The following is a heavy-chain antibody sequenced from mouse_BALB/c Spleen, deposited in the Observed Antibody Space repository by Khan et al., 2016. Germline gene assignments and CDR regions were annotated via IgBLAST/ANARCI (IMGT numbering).Heavy chain of an antibody. CDR2: FNPISGYT. Sequence: QVQLQQSAAELARPGASVKMSCKASGYTFTDYTIHWVKQRPGQGLEWIGYFNPISGYTEYNQRFTDKTTLTADQSSSTAYIQLTSLTSEDSAVYYCARGRHFDFWGQDTTLTVSS. V-gene: IGHV1-4*02. CDR3: ARGRHFDF. CDR1: GYTFTDYT. J-gene: IGHJ2*01.